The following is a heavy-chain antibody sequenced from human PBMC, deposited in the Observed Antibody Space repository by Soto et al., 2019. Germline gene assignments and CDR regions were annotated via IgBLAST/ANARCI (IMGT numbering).Heavy chain of an antibody. CDR1: GGSFSGYF. V-gene: IGHV4-34*01. D-gene: IGHD3-16*01. CDR2: INDSGST. Sequence: SETLSLTCAASGGSFSGYFRSWVRQSPDKGLEWIGEINDSGSTYYNPSFKSRLTISVDTSKSQISLTLTAVTAADSAVYYCQGGDFWGQGTRVTVSS. CDR3: QGGDF. J-gene: IGHJ4*02.